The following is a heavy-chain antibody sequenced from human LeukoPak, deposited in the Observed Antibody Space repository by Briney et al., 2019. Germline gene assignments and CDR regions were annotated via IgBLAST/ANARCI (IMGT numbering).Heavy chain of an antibody. J-gene: IGHJ4*02. Sequence: GGSLGLSCAASFSTFNKAWMNWVRQAPGKGLEWVGRIKSRTDGGTTDYAAAVKGRFTISGDDSENTAYLQMNSLKIEDTAVYYCSTHPTSDFWGQGTLVTVSS. CDR3: STHPTSDF. CDR1: FSTFNKAW. V-gene: IGHV3-15*07. CDR2: IKSRTDGGTT. D-gene: IGHD2-15*01.